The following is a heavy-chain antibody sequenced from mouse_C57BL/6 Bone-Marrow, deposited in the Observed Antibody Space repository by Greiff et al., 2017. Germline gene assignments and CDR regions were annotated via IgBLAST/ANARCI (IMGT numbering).Heavy chain of an antibody. Sequence: QVQLQQPGAELVRPGSSVKLSCKASGYTFTSYWMDWVKQRPGQGLEWIGNIYPSDSETHYNQKFKDKATLTVDKSSSTAYMQLSSLTSEDSAVYYCARRQLSSWFAYWGQGTLVTVSA. CDR1: GYTFTSYW. CDR2: IYPSDSET. J-gene: IGHJ3*01. V-gene: IGHV1-61*01. CDR3: ARRQLSSWFAY. D-gene: IGHD3-2*02.